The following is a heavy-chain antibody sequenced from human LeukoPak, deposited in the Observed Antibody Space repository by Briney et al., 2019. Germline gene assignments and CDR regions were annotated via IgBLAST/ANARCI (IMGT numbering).Heavy chain of an antibody. J-gene: IGHJ4*02. D-gene: IGHD3-10*02. CDR3: ARTYQVRGVILIGYFDY. V-gene: IGHV3-23*01. CDR2: ISGSGGST. CDR1: GFTFSSYG. Sequence: PGGSLRLSCAASGFTFSSYGMSWVRQAPGKGLEWVSAISGSGGSTYYADSVKGRFTISRDNSKNTLYLQMNSLRAEDTAVYYCARTYQVRGVILIGYFDYWGQGTLVTVSS.